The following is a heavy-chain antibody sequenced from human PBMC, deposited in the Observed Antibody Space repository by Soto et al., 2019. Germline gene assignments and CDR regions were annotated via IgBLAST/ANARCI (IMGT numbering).Heavy chain of an antibody. V-gene: IGHV1-3*01. D-gene: IGHD1-20*01. Sequence: ASVKVSCKASGYTFTSYAMHWVRQAPGQRLEWMGWINAGNGNTKYSQKFQGRVTITRDTSASTAYMELSSLRSEDTAVYYCARVRVTERWFDPWGQGTLGTSPQ. CDR1: GYTFTSYA. CDR2: INAGNGNT. CDR3: ARVRVTERWFDP. J-gene: IGHJ5*02.